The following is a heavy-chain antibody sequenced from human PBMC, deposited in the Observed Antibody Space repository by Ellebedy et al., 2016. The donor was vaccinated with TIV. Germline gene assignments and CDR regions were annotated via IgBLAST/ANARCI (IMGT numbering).Heavy chain of an antibody. D-gene: IGHD6-19*01. V-gene: IGHV3-74*01. Sequence: GESLKISCAASGFTFSNYWMHWVRQAPGKGLVWVSRINSDGSSTNYADSVKGRFTISRDNVKNTLYLQMNSLRGEDAAVYYCARGGSGWSDWGQGTLVTVSS. CDR1: GFTFSNYW. J-gene: IGHJ4*02. CDR3: ARGGSGWSD. CDR2: INSDGSST.